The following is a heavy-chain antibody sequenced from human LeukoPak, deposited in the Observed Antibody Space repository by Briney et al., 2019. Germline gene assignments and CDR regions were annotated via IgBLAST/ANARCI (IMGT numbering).Heavy chain of an antibody. CDR2: MSSRSNDI. CDR3: ARGTGDYLFDY. J-gene: IGHJ4*02. Sequence: KSGGSLRLSCAASGFTFSSDSVNWVRQAPGKGLEWVSPMSSRSNDIYYADSLKGRFTISRDIAQNSLYLQMSSLRAEDTGIYYCARGTGDYLFDYWGQGTLVTVSS. V-gene: IGHV3-21*01. CDR1: GFTFSSDS. D-gene: IGHD4-17*01.